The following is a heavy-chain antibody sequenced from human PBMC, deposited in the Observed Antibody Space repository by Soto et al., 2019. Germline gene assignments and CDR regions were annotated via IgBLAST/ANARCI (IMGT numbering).Heavy chain of an antibody. J-gene: IGHJ4*02. CDR1: GDSISRYH. Sequence: QVQVQESGPGLVKASDSETLSLTCSVSGDSISRYHWSWIRQPPGKGLEWIGYIFYSLSPQYNSSLESRATISIDRSPNQVSLKMTSVTASDTAVYYCAGGAMGQFFEHWGQGTLVPVSS. V-gene: IGHV4-59*01. CDR3: AGGAMGQFFEH. CDR2: IFYSLSP. D-gene: IGHD1-26*01.